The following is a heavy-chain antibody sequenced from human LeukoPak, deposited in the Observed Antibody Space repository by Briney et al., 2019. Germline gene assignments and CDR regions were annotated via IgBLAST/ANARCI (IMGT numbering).Heavy chain of an antibody. CDR3: AKSREGICGLDAFDI. J-gene: IGHJ3*02. CDR1: GGSISSDDYC. D-gene: IGHD3-10*01. CDR2: IYYSGST. Sequence: SETLSLTCSVPGGSISSDDYCWNWIRQHPGKGLEWIGYIYYSGSTYYNPSLKSRVALSVDTSKNQFSLKLSSLTAADTAVYYCAKSREGICGLDAFDIWGQGTMVTVSS. V-gene: IGHV4-31*03.